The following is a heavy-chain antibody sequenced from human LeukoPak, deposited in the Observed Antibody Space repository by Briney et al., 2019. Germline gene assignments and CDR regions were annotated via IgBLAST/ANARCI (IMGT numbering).Heavy chain of an antibody. J-gene: IGHJ3*02. V-gene: IGHV3-21*01. CDR2: ISSSSSYI. D-gene: IGHD6-6*01. Sequence: GGSLRLSCAASGFTFSSYSMNWVRQAPGKGLEWVSSISSSSSYIYYADSVKGRFTISRDNAKNSLYLQMNSLRAEDTAVYYCARPRSSSSGAFDIWGQGTMVTVSS. CDR1: GFTFSSYS. CDR3: ARPRSSSSGAFDI.